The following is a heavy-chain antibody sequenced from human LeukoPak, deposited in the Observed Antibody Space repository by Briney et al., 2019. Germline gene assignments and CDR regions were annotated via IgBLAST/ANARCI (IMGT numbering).Heavy chain of an antibody. J-gene: IGHJ4*02. CDR2: INAGNGNT. V-gene: IGHV1-3*01. D-gene: IGHD3-22*01. CDR1: GFTFTSYA. Sequence: GGSLRLSCAASGFTFTSYAMHWVRQAPGQRLEWMGWINAGNGNTKYSQKFQGRVTITRDTSASTAYMELSSLRSEDTAVYYCARGHDSSARPNDYWGQGTLVTVSS. CDR3: ARGHDSSARPNDY.